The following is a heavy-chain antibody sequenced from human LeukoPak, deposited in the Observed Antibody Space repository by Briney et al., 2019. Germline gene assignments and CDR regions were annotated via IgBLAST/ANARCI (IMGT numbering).Heavy chain of an antibody. CDR2: IYSGGST. Sequence: GGSLRLSCAASGFTFSDYYMSWVRQAPGKGLEWVSVIYSGGSTYYADSVKGRFTISRDNSKNTLYLQMNSLRAEDTAVYYCATSRYYDSSGYYPDYWGQGTLVTVSS. CDR3: ATSRYYDSSGYYPDY. J-gene: IGHJ4*02. V-gene: IGHV3-53*01. D-gene: IGHD3-22*01. CDR1: GFTFSDYY.